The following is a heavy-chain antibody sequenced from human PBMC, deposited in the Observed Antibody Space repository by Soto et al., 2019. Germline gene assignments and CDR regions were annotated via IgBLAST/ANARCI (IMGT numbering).Heavy chain of an antibody. CDR1: GGSFRGYY. V-gene: IGHV4-59*01. Sequence: SETLSLTCAVYGGSFRGYYWRWIRQPPGKGLEWIGYIYYSGSTNYNPSLKSRVTISVDTSKNQFSLKLSSVTAADTAVYYCARASTGLRFGGFDYWGQGTLVTVSS. CDR3: ARASTGLRFGGFDY. D-gene: IGHD5-12*01. J-gene: IGHJ4*02. CDR2: IYYSGST.